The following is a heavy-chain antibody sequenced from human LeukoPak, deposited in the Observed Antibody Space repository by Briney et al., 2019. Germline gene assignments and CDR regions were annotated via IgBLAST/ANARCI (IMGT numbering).Heavy chain of an antibody. J-gene: IGHJ6*03. CDR2: IRYDGSNK. CDR3: AKTGSFTYYYYMDV. V-gene: IGHV3-30*02. D-gene: IGHD1-14*01. Sequence: PGGSLRLSCAASGFTFSSYGMHWVRQVPGKGLEWVAFIRYDGSNKYYADSVKGRFTISRDNSKSTLYLQMNSLRAEDTAVYYCAKTGSFTYYYYMDVWGKGTTVTVSS. CDR1: GFTFSSYG.